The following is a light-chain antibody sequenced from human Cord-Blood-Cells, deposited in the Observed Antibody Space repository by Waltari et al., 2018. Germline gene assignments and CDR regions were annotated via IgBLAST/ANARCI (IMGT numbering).Light chain of an antibody. Sequence: QSALTQPASVSGSPGQSIPISCTGTSSDAGSYNLVSWYQQHPGKAPKLMIYEGSKRPSGVSNRFSGSKSGNTAYLTISGLQAEDEADYYCCSYAGSSTWVFGGGTKLTV. CDR3: CSYAGSSTWV. V-gene: IGLV2-23*01. CDR2: EGS. J-gene: IGLJ3*02. CDR1: SSDAGSYNL.